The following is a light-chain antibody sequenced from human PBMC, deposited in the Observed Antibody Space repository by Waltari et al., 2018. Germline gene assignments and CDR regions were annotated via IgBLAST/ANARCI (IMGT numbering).Light chain of an antibody. CDR2: GAS. CDR3: QRYNSYANT. CDR1: QSINTY. J-gene: IGKJ2*01. Sequence: DILMTQSPSTLSASVGDRVTITCRASQSINTYLAWYQQKPGKAPKLLIYGASTLESGVPGRFSGTGSGTEFTHTISSLQPDDFATYYCQRYNSYANTFGQGTKVDIK. V-gene: IGKV1-5*01.